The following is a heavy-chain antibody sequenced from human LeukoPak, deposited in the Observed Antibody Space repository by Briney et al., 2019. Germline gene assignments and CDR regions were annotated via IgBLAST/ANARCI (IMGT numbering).Heavy chain of an antibody. CDR2: IYYSGST. D-gene: IGHD3-22*01. Sequence: SETLSLTCTVSGGSISSYYWSWIRQPPGKGLEWIGYIYYSGSTNYNPSLKSRVTISVDTSKNQFSLKLSSVTAADTAVYYCAALLLNYYDSSGYFGYWGRGTLVTVSS. CDR3: AALLLNYYDSSGYFGY. CDR1: GGSISSYY. J-gene: IGHJ4*02. V-gene: IGHV4-59*08.